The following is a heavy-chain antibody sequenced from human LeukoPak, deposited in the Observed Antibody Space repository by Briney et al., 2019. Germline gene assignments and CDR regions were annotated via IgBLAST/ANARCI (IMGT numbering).Heavy chain of an antibody. CDR2: IDARSGIV. V-gene: IGHV3-48*01. J-gene: IGHJ3*02. D-gene: IGHD3-3*01. CDR1: GFTFTMFG. CDR3: ARTYDFGRGPPGDAFDN. Sequence: GGSLRLSCAASGFTFTMFGMNWVRQAPGKGLEWVSYIDARSGIVYYADSVQGRFTIFRDDAKDSVFLQMNSLRVDDTAVYYCARTYDFGRGPPGDAFDNWGQGTLVTVPS.